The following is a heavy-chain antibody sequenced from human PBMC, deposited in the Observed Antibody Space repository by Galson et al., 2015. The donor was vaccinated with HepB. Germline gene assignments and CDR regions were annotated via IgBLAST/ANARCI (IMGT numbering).Heavy chain of an antibody. CDR1: GYTFTSYD. J-gene: IGHJ4*02. CDR2: MNPNSGNT. V-gene: IGHV1-8*01. Sequence: SVKVSCKASGYTFTSYDINWVRQATGQGLEWMGWMNPNSGNTGYAQKFQGRVIMTRNTSISTAYMELSSLRSGDTAVYYCARVPQITGTAGAPGYWGQGTLVTVSS. CDR3: ARVPQITGTAGAPGY. D-gene: IGHD1-7*01.